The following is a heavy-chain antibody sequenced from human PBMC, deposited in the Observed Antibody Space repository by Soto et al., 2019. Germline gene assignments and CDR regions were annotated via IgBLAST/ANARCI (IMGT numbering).Heavy chain of an antibody. CDR2: IIPILGIA. D-gene: IGHD6-13*01. J-gene: IGHJ6*02. CDR1: GGTFSSYT. V-gene: IGHV1-69*02. CDR3: ASSIAAAGPSPYYYYYGMDV. Sequence: SVKVSCKASGGTFSSYTISWVRQAPGQGLEWMGRIIPILGIANYAQKFQGRVTITADKSTSTAYMELSSLRSEDTAVYYCASSIAAAGPSPYYYYYGMDVWGQGTTVTVSS.